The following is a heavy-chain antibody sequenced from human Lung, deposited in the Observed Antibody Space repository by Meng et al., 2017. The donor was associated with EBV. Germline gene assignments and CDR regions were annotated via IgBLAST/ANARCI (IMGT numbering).Heavy chain of an antibody. V-gene: IGHV4-61*01. CDR1: SDSVSSNSYY. Sequence: VTWQEAGPGLGNPPRTSSLTGSAASDSVSSNSYYWSWIRQPPGKGLEWIGHIYHSGSTNYNPSLASRVTISVDTSKNQFSLKLSSVIAADTAVYHCVRVQKRTSGWLRLNWGRGILVTVSS. D-gene: IGHD5-12*01. CDR3: VRVQKRTSGWLRLN. J-gene: IGHJ4*02. CDR2: IYHSGST.